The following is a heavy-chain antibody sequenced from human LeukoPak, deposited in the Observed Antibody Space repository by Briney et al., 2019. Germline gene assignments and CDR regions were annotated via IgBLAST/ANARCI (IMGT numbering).Heavy chain of an antibody. CDR1: GFTFSSYA. V-gene: IGHV3-23*01. Sequence: GGSLRLSCAASGFTFSSYAMSWVRQAPGKGLEWVSAISGSGGSTYYADSVKGRFTISRDNSKNTLYLQMNSLRAEDTAVYYCTTDLFSCSSTSCLTENYGMDVWGQGTTVTVSS. D-gene: IGHD2-2*01. J-gene: IGHJ6*02. CDR3: TTDLFSCSSTSCLTENYGMDV. CDR2: ISGSGGST.